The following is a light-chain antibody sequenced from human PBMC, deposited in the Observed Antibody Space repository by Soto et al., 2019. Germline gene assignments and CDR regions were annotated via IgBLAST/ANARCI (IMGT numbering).Light chain of an antibody. Sequence: EIVLTQSPATVSLSPGERATLSCRASPIVSTFLAWYQQKPGQAPRLLIYDASNRATGIPARFSGSGSGTDFILTISSLEPEDFAVYYCQQRSNWPLTFGGGTKVEIK. CDR3: QQRSNWPLT. J-gene: IGKJ4*01. CDR1: PIVSTF. CDR2: DAS. V-gene: IGKV3-11*01.